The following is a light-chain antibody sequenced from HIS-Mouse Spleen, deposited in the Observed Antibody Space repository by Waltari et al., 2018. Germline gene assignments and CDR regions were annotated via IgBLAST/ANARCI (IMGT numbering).Light chain of an antibody. J-gene: IGLJ2*01. CDR1: VLPKKY. Sequence: SYELTQPPSVSVSPGQTARITCAGDVLPKKYAYWYQQKSGQAPVLVIYEDSKRPSGIPERFSGSSSGTMATLTISGAQVEDEADYYCYSTDSSGNHRVFGGGTKLTVL. CDR2: EDS. V-gene: IGLV3-10*01. CDR3: YSTDSSGNHRV.